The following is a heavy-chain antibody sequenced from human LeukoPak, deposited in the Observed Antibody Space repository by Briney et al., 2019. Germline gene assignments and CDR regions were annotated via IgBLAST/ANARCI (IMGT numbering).Heavy chain of an antibody. V-gene: IGHV3-21*01. CDR3: ARGSRTTVTTTPSDY. Sequence: GGSLRLSCAASGFTFSSYSMNWVRQAPGKGLEWVSSISSSSSYIYYADSVKGRFTISRDNAKNSLYLQMNSLRAEDTAVYYCARGSRTTVTTTPSDYWGQGTLVTVSS. D-gene: IGHD4-17*01. J-gene: IGHJ4*02. CDR2: ISSSSSYI. CDR1: GFTFSSYS.